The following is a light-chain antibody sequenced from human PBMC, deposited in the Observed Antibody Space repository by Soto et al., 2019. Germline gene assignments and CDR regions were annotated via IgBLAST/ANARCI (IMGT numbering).Light chain of an antibody. V-gene: IGKV3-11*01. CDR1: QSVGSY. J-gene: IGKJ1*01. CDR3: QKYGSSPRK. CDR2: DAT. Sequence: EIVFTHSPSTLSLSPVERATLSFMASQSVGSYLAWFQQKPGQAPRLLIYDATNRATGIPARFSGSGSGTDFTLTISRMEPEDFAVYCCQKYGSSPRKFGQGTKVDIK.